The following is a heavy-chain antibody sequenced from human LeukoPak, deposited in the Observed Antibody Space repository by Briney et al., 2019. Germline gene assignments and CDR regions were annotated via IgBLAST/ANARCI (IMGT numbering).Heavy chain of an antibody. CDR1: GGSFSGYY. CDR2: INHSGST. Sequence: SETLSLTCAVYGGSFSGYYWSWIRQPPGKGLEWIGEINHSGSTNYNPSLKSRVTLSVDTSKNQFSLELSSVTAADTAVYYCARADSSGYYYFDYWGQGTLVTVSS. V-gene: IGHV4-34*01. J-gene: IGHJ4*02. CDR3: ARADSSGYYYFDY. D-gene: IGHD3-22*01.